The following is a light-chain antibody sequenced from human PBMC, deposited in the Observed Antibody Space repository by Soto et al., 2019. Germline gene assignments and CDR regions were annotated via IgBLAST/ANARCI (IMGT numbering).Light chain of an antibody. J-gene: IGLJ1*01. V-gene: IGLV2-14*01. CDR2: EVS. CDR1: SSDVGGYNY. Sequence: QSVLTQPASVSGSPGQSITISCTGTSSDVGGYNYVSWYQQHPGKAPKLMIYEVSNRPSGVSNRFSGSKSGNTASLTISGLQAEDGADYYCSSYTSSSTLDVFGTGTTVTVL. CDR3: SSYTSSSTLDV.